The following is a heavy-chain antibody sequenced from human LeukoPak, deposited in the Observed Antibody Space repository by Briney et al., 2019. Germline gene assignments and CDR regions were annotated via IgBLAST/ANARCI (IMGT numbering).Heavy chain of an antibody. CDR2: IWYDGSNK. CDR3: ARGLYDSSGYSKCYYYYYGMDV. J-gene: IGHJ6*02. Sequence: GGSLRLSCAASGFTFSSYGMHWVRQAPGKGLEWVAVIWYDGSNKYYADSVKGRFTISRDNSKNTLYLQMNSLRAEDTAVYYCARGLYDSSGYSKCYYYYYGMDVWGQGTTVTVSS. V-gene: IGHV3-33*01. CDR1: GFTFSSYG. D-gene: IGHD3-22*01.